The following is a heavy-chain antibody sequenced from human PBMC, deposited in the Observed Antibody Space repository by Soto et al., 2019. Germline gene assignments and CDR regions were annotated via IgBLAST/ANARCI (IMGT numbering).Heavy chain of an antibody. D-gene: IGHD1-1*01. CDR3: ARDGNWRLDY. V-gene: IGHV4-34*01. CDR1: GGTFSGYY. J-gene: IGHJ4*02. Sequence: SETLSLTCAVYGGTFSGYYWSWIRQPPGKGLEWIGEINHSGSTNYNPSLKSRITISADTSKNQFSLHLSSVTAEDTAVYYCARDGNWRLDYWGQGALVTVSS. CDR2: INHSGST.